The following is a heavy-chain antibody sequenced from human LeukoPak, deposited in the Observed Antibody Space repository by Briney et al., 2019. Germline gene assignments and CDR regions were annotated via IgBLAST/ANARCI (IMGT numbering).Heavy chain of an antibody. CDR1: VFTFDDYG. D-gene: IGHD3-22*01. V-gene: IGHV3-20*01. J-gene: IGHJ4*02. CDR3: ARHYDSSAYLHFFDY. Sequence: GGSLRLSCVASVFTFDDYGMSWVRPAPGRGLEWVSGINWNGGSTGYADSVRGRFTISRDNAKNSLYLQMNSLRAEDTALYHCARHYDSSAYLHFFDYWGQGTLVTVSS. CDR2: INWNGGST.